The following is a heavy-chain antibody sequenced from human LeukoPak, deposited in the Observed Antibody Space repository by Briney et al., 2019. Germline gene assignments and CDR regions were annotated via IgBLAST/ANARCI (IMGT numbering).Heavy chain of an antibody. CDR2: LSYDGTDW. V-gene: IGHV3-30*04. Sequence: GYLSCSGAAPAFTYTTDPLHRLRQTPGIGLKGLVVLSYDGTDWYYADSVRGRFTISRDNSKKTLYLQMNSLTREDTAVYYCARGTPAVAGIDYWGLGTLVTVSS. D-gene: IGHD6-19*01. CDR1: AFTYTTDP. CDR3: ARGTPAVAGIDY. J-gene: IGHJ4*02.